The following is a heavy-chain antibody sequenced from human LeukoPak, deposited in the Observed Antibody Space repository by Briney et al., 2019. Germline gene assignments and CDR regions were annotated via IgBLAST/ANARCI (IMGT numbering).Heavy chain of an antibody. J-gene: IGHJ6*02. CDR3: ARGCSVYYDFWSGYPPYGMGV. V-gene: IGHV4-34*01. D-gene: IGHD3-3*01. Sequence: SETLSLTCAVYGGSFSGYYWSWIRQPPGKGLEWIGEINHSGSTNYNPSLKSRVTISVDTSKNQFSLKLSSVTAADTAVYYCARGCSVYYDFWSGYPPYGMGVWGQGTTVTVSS. CDR1: GGSFSGYY. CDR2: INHSGST.